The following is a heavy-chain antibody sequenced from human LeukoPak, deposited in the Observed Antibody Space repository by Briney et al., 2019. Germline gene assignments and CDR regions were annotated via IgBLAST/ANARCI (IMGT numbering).Heavy chain of an antibody. CDR2: ISSSGSTI. CDR3: ARDVGTSSNWYDP. Sequence: GGSLRLSCAASGFTFSSYAMSWVRQAPGKGLEWVSYISSSGSTIYYADSVRGRFTISRDNTKNSLFLQMSSLRAEDTAIYYCARDVGTSSNWYDPWGQGTLVTVSS. J-gene: IGHJ5*02. CDR1: GFTFSSYA. V-gene: IGHV3-48*04. D-gene: IGHD6-6*01.